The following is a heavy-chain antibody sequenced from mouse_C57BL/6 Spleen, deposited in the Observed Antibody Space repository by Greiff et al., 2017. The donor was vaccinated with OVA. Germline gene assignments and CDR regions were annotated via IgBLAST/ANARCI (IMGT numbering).Heavy chain of an antibody. CDR1: GYTFTSYW. CDR2: INPSNGGT. Sequence: VKLQQPGTELVKPGASVKLSCKASGYTFTSYWMHWVKQRPGQGLEWIGNINPSNGGTNYNEKFKSKATLTVDKSSSTAYMQLSSLTSEDSAVYYCARGGGDYWYFDVWGTGTTVTVSS. J-gene: IGHJ1*03. CDR3: ARGGGDYWYFDV. V-gene: IGHV1-53*01.